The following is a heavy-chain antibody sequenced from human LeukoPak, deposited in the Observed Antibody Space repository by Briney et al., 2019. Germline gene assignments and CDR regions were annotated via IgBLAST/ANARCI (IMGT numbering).Heavy chain of an antibody. CDR3: AKATGDDSGKFYAF. Sequence: GGSLRLSCAASGCTFNSYAMSWVRQPPEKRLEWVSAISGSGRSTYFADSVKGRFTISRDNSKNTVYLQMSSLKAEDTPVYFCAKATGDDSGKFYAFWGQGTLVTVSS. J-gene: IGHJ4*02. CDR1: GCTFNSYA. D-gene: IGHD3-22*01. CDR2: ISGSGRST. V-gene: IGHV3-23*01.